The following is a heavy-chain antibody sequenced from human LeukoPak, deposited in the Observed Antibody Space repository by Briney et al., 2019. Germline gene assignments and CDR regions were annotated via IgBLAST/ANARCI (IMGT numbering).Heavy chain of an antibody. CDR2: ISAYNGNT. CDR3: ARGGYDFWSGYYPDY. D-gene: IGHD3-3*01. Sequence: ASVKVSCKASGYTFTSYGISWVRQAPGQGLGWMGWISAYNGNTNYAQNLQGRVTMTTDTSTSTAYMELRSLRSDDTAVYYCARGGYDFWSGYYPDYWGQGTLVTVSS. V-gene: IGHV1-18*01. J-gene: IGHJ4*02. CDR1: GYTFTSYG.